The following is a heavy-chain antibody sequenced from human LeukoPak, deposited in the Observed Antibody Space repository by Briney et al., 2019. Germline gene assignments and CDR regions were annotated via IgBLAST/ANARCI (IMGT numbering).Heavy chain of an antibody. D-gene: IGHD1-26*01. CDR2: MNINSGNT. CDR3: ARVTGSIDY. Sequence: ASVKVSCKASGYTFTNYDINWVRQATGQGLEWMGWMNINSGNTGYAQKFQGRVTMTRDTSISTAYMELNSLRSDDTAVCYCARVTGSIDYWGQGTLVTVSS. V-gene: IGHV1-8*01. J-gene: IGHJ4*02. CDR1: GYTFTNYD.